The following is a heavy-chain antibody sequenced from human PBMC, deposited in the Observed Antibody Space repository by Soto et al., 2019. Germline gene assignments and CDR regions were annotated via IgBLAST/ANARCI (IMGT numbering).Heavy chain of an antibody. Sequence: VQLVESGGGLVQPGRSLRLSCAASGFTFDDYAMHWVRQAPGKGLEWVSGISWNSGSIGYADSVKGRFTISRDNAKNSLYLQMNSLRAEDTALYYCAKDSASPTLLRNDAFDIWGQGTMVTVSS. D-gene: IGHD2-15*01. V-gene: IGHV3-9*01. CDR3: AKDSASPTLLRNDAFDI. J-gene: IGHJ3*02. CDR2: ISWNSGSI. CDR1: GFTFDDYA.